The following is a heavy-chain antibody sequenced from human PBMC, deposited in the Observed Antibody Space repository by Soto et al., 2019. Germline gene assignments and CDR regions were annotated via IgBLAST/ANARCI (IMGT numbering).Heavy chain of an antibody. CDR3: SLGSWSAETFDI. CDR1: GGTFSTYT. Sequence: QVQLVQSGAEVKKPGSSVKVSCKASGGTFSTYTIIWVRQAPGQGLEWMGRILPMLDITNSAQRFQGRVPIXAYXSTSTAYLELTSLTSEDTAVYFCSLGSWSAETFDIWGRGTMVTVSS. D-gene: IGHD6-13*01. J-gene: IGHJ3*02. V-gene: IGHV1-69*02. CDR2: ILPMLDIT.